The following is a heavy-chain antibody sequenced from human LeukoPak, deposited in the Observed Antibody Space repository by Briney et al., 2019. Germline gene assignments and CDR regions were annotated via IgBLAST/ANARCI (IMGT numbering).Heavy chain of an antibody. CDR2: IYHSGST. V-gene: IGHV4-38-2*01. Sequence: SETLSLTCAVSGYSISSGYYWGWIRQPPGKGLEWIGSIYHSGSTYYNPSLKSRVTISVDTSKNLFSLKLSSVTAADTAVYYCARRLYSSSYWYFDLWGRGTLVTVSS. D-gene: IGHD6-6*01. J-gene: IGHJ2*01. CDR1: GYSISSGYY. CDR3: ARRLYSSSYWYFDL.